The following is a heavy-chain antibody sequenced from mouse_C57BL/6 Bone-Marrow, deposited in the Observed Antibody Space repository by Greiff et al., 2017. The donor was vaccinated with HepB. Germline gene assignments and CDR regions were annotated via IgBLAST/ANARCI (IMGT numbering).Heavy chain of an antibody. CDR3: AGGSVDY. J-gene: IGHJ2*01. Sequence: VQLKESGPGLVKPSQSLSLTCSVTGYPLPSGYYWKWIRQFPGNKLECMGYLSYDGSNNYNPSLKNRISILRDTSKNQFFLKLNSGTTEDTATYYCAGGSVDYWGQGTTLTVSS. CDR2: LSYDGSN. CDR1: GYPLPSGYY. V-gene: IGHV3-6*01. D-gene: IGHD1-1*02.